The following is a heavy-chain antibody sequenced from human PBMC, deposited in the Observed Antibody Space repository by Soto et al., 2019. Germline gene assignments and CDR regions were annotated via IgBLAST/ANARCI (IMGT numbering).Heavy chain of an antibody. CDR1: GFTFSSYA. CDR3: AKILDTNMDMNFGY. V-gene: IGHV3-23*01. Sequence: LRLSCEASGFTFSSYAMSWVRQAPGKGLEWVSTIHNNGGTTYYADSVKGRFTISRDMSKNTLYLQRNSLRAEDTAVYYCAKILDTNMDMNFGYSGLASVMTFSS. J-gene: IGHJ4*02. D-gene: IGHD5-18*01. CDR2: IHNNGGTT.